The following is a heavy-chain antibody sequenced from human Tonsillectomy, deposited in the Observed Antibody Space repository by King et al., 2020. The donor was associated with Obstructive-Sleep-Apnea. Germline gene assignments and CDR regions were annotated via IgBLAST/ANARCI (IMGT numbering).Heavy chain of an antibody. CDR3: ARVDTLDSSSWSNFDY. Sequence: VQLVESGSELKKPGASVKVSCKASGYSFTSYAMNWVRQAPGQGLEWMGWINTNTGNPTYAQGFTGRFVFSLDISVSTAYLQISSLKAEDTAVYYCARVDTLDSSSWSNFDYWGQGTLVTVSS. J-gene: IGHJ4*02. D-gene: IGHD6-13*01. V-gene: IGHV7-4-1*02. CDR1: GYSFTSYA. CDR2: INTNTGNP.